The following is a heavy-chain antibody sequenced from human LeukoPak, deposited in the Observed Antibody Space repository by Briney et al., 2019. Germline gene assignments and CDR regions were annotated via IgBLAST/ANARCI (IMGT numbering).Heavy chain of an antibody. CDR1: GYSISSGYY. D-gene: IGHD6-13*01. CDR3: ARFKGYSTSWHFDY. V-gene: IGHV4-38-2*01. Sequence: SETLSLTCAVSGYSISSGYYWGWIRQPPGKGLECIGSIDPSGSTYYNPSLKSRVIISVDMSKDQFSLKLSSLTAADTAIYYCARFKGYSTSWHFDYWGQGTLVTVSS. J-gene: IGHJ4*02. CDR2: IDPSGST.